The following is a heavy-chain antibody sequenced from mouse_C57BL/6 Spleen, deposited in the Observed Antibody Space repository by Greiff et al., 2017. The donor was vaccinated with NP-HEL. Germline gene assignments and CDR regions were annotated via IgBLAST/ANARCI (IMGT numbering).Heavy chain of an antibody. V-gene: IGHV2-2*01. J-gene: IGHJ3*01. Sequence: QVQLQQSGPGLVQPSQSLSITCTVSGFSLTSYGVHWVRQSPGKGLEWLGVIWSGGSTDYNAAFISRLSISKDNSKSQVFSKMNSLQADDTAIYYCARNRDSSGYGAWFAYWGQGTLVTVSA. CDR3: ARNRDSSGYGAWFAY. CDR1: GFSLTSYG. D-gene: IGHD3-2*02. CDR2: IWSGGST.